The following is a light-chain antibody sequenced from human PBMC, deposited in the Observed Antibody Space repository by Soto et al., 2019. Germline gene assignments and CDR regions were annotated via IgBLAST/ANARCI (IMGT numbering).Light chain of an antibody. V-gene: IGKV1-39*01. CDR3: QQYNTWPRT. Sequence: DIQMTQSPSSLSASLGDRVTITCRASQSISSYLNWYQQKPGKAPKLLIYAASSLQSGVPSRFSGSGSGTDFTLTINSLQSEDFEVYYCQQYNTWPRTFGQGTKVDIK. J-gene: IGKJ1*01. CDR1: QSISSY. CDR2: AAS.